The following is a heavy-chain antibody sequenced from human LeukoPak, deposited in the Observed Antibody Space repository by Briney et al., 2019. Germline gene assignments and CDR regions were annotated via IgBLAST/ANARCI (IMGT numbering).Heavy chain of an antibody. D-gene: IGHD3-9*01. CDR1: GFTVSSNY. V-gene: IGHV3-53*01. Sequence: GGSLRLSCAASGFTVSSNYMSWVRQAPGKGLEWVSVIYSGGSTYYADSVKGRFTISRDNSKNTLYLQVNSLRAEDTAVYYCARAATYYDILTGYSTTYFQHWGQGTLVTVSS. CDR2: IYSGGST. J-gene: IGHJ1*01. CDR3: ARAATYYDILTGYSTTYFQH.